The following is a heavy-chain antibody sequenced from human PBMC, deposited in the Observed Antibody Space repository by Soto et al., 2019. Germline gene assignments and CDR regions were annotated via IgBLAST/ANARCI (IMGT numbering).Heavy chain of an antibody. V-gene: IGHV1-69*02. Sequence: QVQLVQSGAEVKKPGSSVKVSCKASGGTFSSYTISWVRQAPGQGLEWMGRIIPILGIANYAQKFQGRVTITXXKXTXXAYMELSSLRSEDTAVYYCAIGYNYDILTGYYFDYWGQGTLVTVSS. D-gene: IGHD3-9*01. J-gene: IGHJ4*02. CDR2: IIPILGIA. CDR1: GGTFSSYT. CDR3: AIGYNYDILTGYYFDY.